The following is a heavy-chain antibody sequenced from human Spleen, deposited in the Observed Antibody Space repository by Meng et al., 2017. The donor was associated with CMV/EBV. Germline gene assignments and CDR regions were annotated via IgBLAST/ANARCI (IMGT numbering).Heavy chain of an antibody. CDR3: AREKGSGYFGTVDY. CDR2: IYYSGST. CDR1: GGSISSYY. D-gene: IGHD3-3*01. V-gene: IGHV4-59*12. Sequence: SETLSLTCTVSGGSISSYYWSWIRQPPGKGLEWIGYIYYSGSTNYNPSLKSRVTISVDTSKNQFSLKLSSVTAADTAVYYCAREKGSGYFGTVDYWGQGTLVTVSS. J-gene: IGHJ4*02.